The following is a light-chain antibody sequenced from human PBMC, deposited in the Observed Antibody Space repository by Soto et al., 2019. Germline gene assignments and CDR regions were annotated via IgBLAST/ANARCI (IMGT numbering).Light chain of an antibody. CDR2: KAS. V-gene: IGKV1-5*03. CDR1: QGISNH. Sequence: DIQMTQTPSSLSASVGDRVTITCRASQGISNHLVWFQQKPGKAPKILIYKASSLESGVPSRFSGSGSGTEFTLTISSLQPDDFATYYCQQYSTYTPRTFGQGTKVDI. J-gene: IGKJ1*01. CDR3: QQYSTYTPRT.